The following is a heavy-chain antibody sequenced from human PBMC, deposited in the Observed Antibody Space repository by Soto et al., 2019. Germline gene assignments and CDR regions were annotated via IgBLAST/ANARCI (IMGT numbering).Heavy chain of an antibody. V-gene: IGHV4-59*01. Sequence: PSETLSLTCTVSNDSISSEYWSWIRQPPGKGLEWIGYVYYSGGTKYNPSLKSRLTMSLNMSKKQFSLRLTSVTAADTAVYFCARTTRMTTMIDYWGQG. J-gene: IGHJ4*02. CDR1: NDSISSEY. CDR3: ARTTRMTTMIDY. D-gene: IGHD4-17*01. CDR2: VYYSGGT.